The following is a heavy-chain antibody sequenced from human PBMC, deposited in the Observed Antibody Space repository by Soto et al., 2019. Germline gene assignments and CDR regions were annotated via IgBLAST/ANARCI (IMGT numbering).Heavy chain of an antibody. J-gene: IGHJ5*02. D-gene: IGHD1-1*01. CDR2: IFYSGTT. CDR3: ARGYSNKWNLNWFDP. V-gene: IGHV4-59*01. Sequence: SETLSLTCTISGDSISSYYWSWIRQPPGKGPEWIGYIFYSGTTNYNPSLKSRLSISIDTSNNQFSLRLSSLTAADTAVYFCARGYSNKWNLNWFDPWGQGTLVTVSS. CDR1: GDSISSYY.